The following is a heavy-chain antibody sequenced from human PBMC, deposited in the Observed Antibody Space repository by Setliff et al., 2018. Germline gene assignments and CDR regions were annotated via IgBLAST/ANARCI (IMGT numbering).Heavy chain of an antibody. J-gene: IGHJ5*02. CDR3: AREGDTVNWFDP. CDR1: GFTFRSYA. V-gene: IGHV3-7*01. CDR2: IKQDGSEK. Sequence: GGSLRLSCAASGFTFRSYAMSWVRQAPGKGLEWVANIKQDGSEKYYVDSVKGRFTISRDNVKNSLYLQMNSLRAEDTAVYYCAREGDTVNWFDPWGQGTLVTVSS. D-gene: IGHD4-4*01.